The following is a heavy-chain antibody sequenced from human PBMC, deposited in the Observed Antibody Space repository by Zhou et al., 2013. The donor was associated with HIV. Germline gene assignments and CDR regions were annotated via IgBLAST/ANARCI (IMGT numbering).Heavy chain of an antibody. Sequence: QVQLVQSGAEVKKPGASVKVSCKASGYTFTGYYMHWVRQAPGQGLEWMGWINPNSGNTGYAQKFQGRVTMTRDTSISTAYMELSSLRSEDTAVYYCARIKFAYYDNSGYLYYFGMDVWGQGTTVTVSS. V-gene: IGHV1-8*02. J-gene: IGHJ6*02. CDR1: GYTFTGYY. CDR2: INPNSGNT. D-gene: IGHD3-22*01. CDR3: ARIKFAYYDNSGYLYYFGMDV.